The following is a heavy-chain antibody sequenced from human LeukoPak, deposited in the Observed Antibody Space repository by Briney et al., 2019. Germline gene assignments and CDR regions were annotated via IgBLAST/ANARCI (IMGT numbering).Heavy chain of an antibody. Sequence: SETLSLTCTVSGVSISSSRYYWGWIRQLPGKGLEWIGSIYYSGSTYYNPPLKSRVTIFVDTSKNHFSLRLSSVTAADTAMYYCASSQVGAYGDAFDIWGQGTMVTVSS. CDR2: IYYSGST. D-gene: IGHD1-26*01. CDR3: ASSQVGAYGDAFDI. J-gene: IGHJ3*02. V-gene: IGHV4-39*02. CDR1: GVSISSSRYY.